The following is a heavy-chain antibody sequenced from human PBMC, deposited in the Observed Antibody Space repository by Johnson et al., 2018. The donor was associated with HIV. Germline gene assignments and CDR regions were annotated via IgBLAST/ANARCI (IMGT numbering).Heavy chain of an antibody. CDR1: GFTFTNYW. D-gene: IGHD6-6*01. J-gene: IGHJ3*02. CDR3: AYSSSPLSGDAFDI. Sequence: VQLVESGGGLVQPGGSLRLSCAVSGFTFTNYWMHWVRQAPGTGLVWVSRVNNDGGDTIYADSVKGPFTISRVNAKNTLFLQMNSLRAEDTAVYYCAYSSSPLSGDAFDIWGQGTMVTVSS. CDR2: VNNDGGDT. V-gene: IGHV3-74*02.